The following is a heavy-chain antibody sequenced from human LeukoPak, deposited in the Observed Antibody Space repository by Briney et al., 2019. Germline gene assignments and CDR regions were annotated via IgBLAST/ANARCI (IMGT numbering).Heavy chain of an antibody. V-gene: IGHV1-69*04. D-gene: IGHD3-22*01. J-gene: IGHJ4*02. CDR1: GGTFISYA. CDR3: ARDRSTKYYFDSSGYYFDY. Sequence: ASVKVSCKASGGTFISYAISWVRQAPGQGLEWMGRIIPIFGIANYAQKFQGRVTITADKSTSTAYMELSSLRSEDTAVYYCARDRSTKYYFDSSGYYFDYGGQGTLVTVSS. CDR2: IIPIFGIA.